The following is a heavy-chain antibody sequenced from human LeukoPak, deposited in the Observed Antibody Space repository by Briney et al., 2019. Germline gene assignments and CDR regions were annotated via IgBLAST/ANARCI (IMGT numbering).Heavy chain of an antibody. D-gene: IGHD3-22*01. J-gene: IGHJ3*02. CDR1: LFTVRRNY. Sequence: GGSLRLSCALSLFTVRRNYMGRVRQAPGKGLEWVSVIYSGGSTYYADSVKGRFTISRHNSKNTLYLQMNSLRAEDSAVSYSARGLWPVYYYISRGAYDAFDIWGQGTMVTVSS. CDR2: IYSGGST. V-gene: IGHV3-53*04. CDR3: ARGLWPVYYYISRGAYDAFDI.